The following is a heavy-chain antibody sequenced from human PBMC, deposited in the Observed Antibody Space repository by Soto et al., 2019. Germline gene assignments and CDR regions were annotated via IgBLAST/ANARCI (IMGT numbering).Heavy chain of an antibody. V-gene: IGHV3-49*03. Sequence: PGGSLRLSCTASGFTFGDYAMSWFRQAPGKGLEWVGFIRSKAYGGTTEYAASVKGRFTISRDDSKSIAYLQMNSLKTEDTAVYYCTRGRGYSGYYLDYWGQGTLVTVSS. CDR3: TRGRGYSGYYLDY. J-gene: IGHJ4*02. CDR1: GFTFGDYA. D-gene: IGHD5-12*01. CDR2: IRSKAYGGTT.